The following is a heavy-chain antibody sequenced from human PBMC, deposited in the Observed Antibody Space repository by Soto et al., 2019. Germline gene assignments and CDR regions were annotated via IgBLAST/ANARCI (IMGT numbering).Heavy chain of an antibody. CDR2: IKQDGSEK. V-gene: IGHV3-7*03. Sequence: GGSLRLSCAASGFTFSSYWMSWVRQAPGKGLEWVANIKQDGSEKYYVDSVKGRFTISRDNAKNSLYLQMNSLRAEDTAVYYCARTMYSSGWSPFDYWGQGTLVTVSS. CDR3: ARTMYSSGWSPFDY. CDR1: GFTFSSYW. D-gene: IGHD6-19*01. J-gene: IGHJ4*02.